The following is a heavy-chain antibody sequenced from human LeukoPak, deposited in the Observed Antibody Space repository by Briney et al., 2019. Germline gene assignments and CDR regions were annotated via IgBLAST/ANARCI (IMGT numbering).Heavy chain of an antibody. V-gene: IGHV1-8*01. CDR1: GYTFTTHD. J-gene: IGHJ4*02. D-gene: IGHD7-27*01. CDR2: MSPNSGDT. CDR3: VRTPPNWGFDY. Sequence: ASVKVSCKASGYTFTTHDINWVRQATGQGLEWLGWMSPNSGDTGYAQKFQGRVTMTSDSSISTAYMELSSLRSEDTAIYYCVRTPPNWGFDYWGQGTLVAVSS.